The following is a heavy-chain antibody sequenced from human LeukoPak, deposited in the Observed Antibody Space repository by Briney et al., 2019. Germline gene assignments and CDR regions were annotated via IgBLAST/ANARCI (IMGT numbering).Heavy chain of an antibody. Sequence: ASVKVSCKTSGYTFTGYYIHWVRQAPGQGLEWMGWINPNSGGTNYAQKFQGRVTMTRDTSISTAYMELSRLRSDDTAVYYCASRPARIGIEIGLLTLWGQGTLVTVSS. CDR1: GYTFTGYY. D-gene: IGHD4/OR15-4a*01. V-gene: IGHV1-2*02. J-gene: IGHJ4*02. CDR3: ASRPARIGIEIGLLTL. CDR2: INPNSGGT.